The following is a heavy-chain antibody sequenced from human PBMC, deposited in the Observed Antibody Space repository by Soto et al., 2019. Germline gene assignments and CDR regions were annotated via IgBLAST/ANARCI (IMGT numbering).Heavy chain of an antibody. CDR1: GGSINNNYYY. CDR3: ARRWGRSFDY. D-gene: IGHD2-15*01. Sequence: PSETLSLTCIVSGGSINNNYYYWGWVRQPPGKGLEWIASISYSGTTYYNQSLKNRVTKSVDTYNNQFSLKLSSVTAADTAVYYCARRWGRSFDYWGQGTLVTVSS. CDR2: ISYSGTT. J-gene: IGHJ4*02. V-gene: IGHV4-39*07.